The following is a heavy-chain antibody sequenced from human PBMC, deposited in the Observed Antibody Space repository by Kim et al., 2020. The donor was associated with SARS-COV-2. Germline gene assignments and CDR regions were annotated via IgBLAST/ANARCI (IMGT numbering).Heavy chain of an antibody. D-gene: IGHD2-2*01. CDR1: GYTFTGYY. CDR2: INPNSGGT. Sequence: ASVKVSCKASGYTFTGYYMHWVRQAPGQGLEWMGWINPNSGGTNYAQKFQGRVTMTRDTSISTAYMELSRLRSDDTAVYYCARVGCSSTSCYVLPYFDCWGQGTLVTVSS. CDR3: ARVGCSSTSCYVLPYFDC. V-gene: IGHV1-2*02. J-gene: IGHJ4*02.